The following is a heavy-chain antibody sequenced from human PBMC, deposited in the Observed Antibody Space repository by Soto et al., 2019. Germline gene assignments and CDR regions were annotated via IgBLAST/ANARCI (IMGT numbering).Heavy chain of an antibody. V-gene: IGHV1-69*12. D-gene: IGHD1-1*01. Sequence: QVQLVQSGAEVKKPGSSVKVSCKASGGTFSSYAISWVRQAPGQGLEWMGGIIPIFGTANYAQKFQGRVTITADESTGTAYMALSSLRSEDTAVCYCASRRPRADFDYWGQGTLVTVSS. J-gene: IGHJ4*02. CDR3: ASRRPRADFDY. CDR2: IIPIFGTA. CDR1: GGTFSSYA.